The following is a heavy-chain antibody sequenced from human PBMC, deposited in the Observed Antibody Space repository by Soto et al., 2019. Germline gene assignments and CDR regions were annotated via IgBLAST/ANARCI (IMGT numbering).Heavy chain of an antibody. V-gene: IGHV1-24*01. J-gene: IGHJ4*02. CDR1: GYTLTELS. CDR2: FDPEDGET. Sequence: GASVKVSCKVSGYTLTELSMHWVRQAPGKGLEWMGGFDPEDGETIYAQKFQGRVTMTEDTSTDTAYMELSSLRSEDTAVYYCATARPRDYYDSSGYLKAPFDYWGQGTRVTVSS. D-gene: IGHD3-22*01. CDR3: ATARPRDYYDSSGYLKAPFDY.